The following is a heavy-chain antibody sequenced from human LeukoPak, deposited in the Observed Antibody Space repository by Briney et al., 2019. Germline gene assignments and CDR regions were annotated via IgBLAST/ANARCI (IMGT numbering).Heavy chain of an antibody. Sequence: SVKVSCKASGGTFSSYAISWVRQAPGQGLEWMGGIIPIFGTASYAQKFQGRVTMTRDTSTSTVYMELSSLRSEDTAVYYCARVSFDCSGGSCYFSWFDPWGQGTLVTVSS. J-gene: IGHJ5*02. CDR2: IIPIFGTA. D-gene: IGHD2-15*01. V-gene: IGHV1-69*05. CDR1: GGTFSSYA. CDR3: ARVSFDCSGGSCYFSWFDP.